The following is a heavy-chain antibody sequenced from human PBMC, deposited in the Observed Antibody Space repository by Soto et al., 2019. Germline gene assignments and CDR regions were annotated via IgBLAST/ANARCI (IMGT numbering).Heavy chain of an antibody. V-gene: IGHV3-64D*09. Sequence: PGGSLRLSCSASQFIFRSYTMYWVRQAPGKGLEYVSAISGDGSIMYDADSVKGRFTISRDNSKNRLYLQMSSLGAEDSAMYYCVKGGYQYAYSAFDVWGQGTMVTFSS. CDR2: ISGDGSIM. CDR1: QFIFRSYT. CDR3: VKGGYQYAYSAFDV. J-gene: IGHJ3*01. D-gene: IGHD3-16*01.